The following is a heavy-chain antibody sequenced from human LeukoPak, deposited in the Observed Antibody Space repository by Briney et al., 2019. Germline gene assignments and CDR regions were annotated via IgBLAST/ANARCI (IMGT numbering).Heavy chain of an antibody. J-gene: IGHJ4*02. D-gene: IGHD1-26*01. CDR3: AKDLVVSTTYFDY. Sequence: GGSLRFSCAAPGLTLFSFDMTWVRQAPGKGLGWGAFISFDGTNNHYVDSVKGRFTIPRENSKNTLYLQMSSLTPEDTAVYYCAKDLVVSTTYFDYWGQGTPVTVSS. V-gene: IGHV3-30*18. CDR1: GLTLFSFD. CDR2: ISFDGTNN.